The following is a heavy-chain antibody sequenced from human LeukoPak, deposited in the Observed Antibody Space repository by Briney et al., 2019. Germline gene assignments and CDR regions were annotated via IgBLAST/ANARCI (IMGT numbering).Heavy chain of an antibody. V-gene: IGHV3-9*01. Sequence: GGSLRLSCAASGFTFDDYAMHWVRRAPGKGLEWVSGISWNSGSIGYADSVKGRFTISRDNAKNSLYLQMNSLRAEDTALYYCAKDRGRWLQLGGFDYWGQGTLVTVSS. CDR2: ISWNSGSI. D-gene: IGHD5-12*01. J-gene: IGHJ4*02. CDR1: GFTFDDYA. CDR3: AKDRGRWLQLGGFDY.